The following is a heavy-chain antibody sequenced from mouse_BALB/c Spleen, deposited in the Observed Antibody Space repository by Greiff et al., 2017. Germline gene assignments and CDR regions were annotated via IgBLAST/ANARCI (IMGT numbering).Heavy chain of an antibody. CDR2: IYPSDSYT. CDR1: GYTFTSYW. D-gene: IGHD1-1*01. V-gene: IGHV1-69*02. J-gene: IGHJ4*01. CDR3: TRSNYGSRDAMDY. Sequence: QVQLQQPGAELVRPGASVKLSCKASGYTFTSYWINWVKQRPGQGLEWIGNIYPSDSYTNYNQKFKDKATLTVDKSSSTAYMQLSSPTSEDSAVYYCTRSNYGSRDAMDYWGQGTSVTVSS.